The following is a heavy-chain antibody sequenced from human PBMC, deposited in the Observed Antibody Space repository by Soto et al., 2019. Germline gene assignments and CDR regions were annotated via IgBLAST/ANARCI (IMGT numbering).Heavy chain of an antibody. J-gene: IGHJ4*02. V-gene: IGHV1-69*13. CDR3: ARDRDCSSASCYPDY. CDR2: IIPIFGTA. D-gene: IGHD2-2*01. CDR1: GGTFSSYA. Sequence: SVKVSCKASGGTFSSYAISWVRQAPGQGLEWMGGIIPIFGTANYAQKFQGRVTITADESTSTAYMELSSLRSEDTAVYYCARDRDCSSASCYPDYWGQGTLVTVSS.